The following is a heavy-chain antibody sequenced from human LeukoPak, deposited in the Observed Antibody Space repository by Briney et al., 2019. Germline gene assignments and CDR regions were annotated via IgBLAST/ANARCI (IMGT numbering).Heavy chain of an antibody. CDR3: ARGTTAVAFLDY. Sequence: ASVKVSCKASGYTFTSYDINWVRQATGQGLEWMGWMNPNSGNTGYAQKFQGRVTMTRNTSISTAYMELSGLRSEDTAVYYCARGTTAVAFLDYWGQGTLVTVSS. J-gene: IGHJ4*02. CDR2: MNPNSGNT. D-gene: IGHD6-19*01. CDR1: GYTFTSYD. V-gene: IGHV1-8*01.